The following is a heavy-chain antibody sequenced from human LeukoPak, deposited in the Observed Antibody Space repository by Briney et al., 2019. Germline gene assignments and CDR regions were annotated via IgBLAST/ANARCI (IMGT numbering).Heavy chain of an antibody. Sequence: PSETLSLSCTVSGGSISRYYWSWIRQPAGHGLECIGRIYTCGSSNYNPSLKSRVTISVDKSNNKCYLKLSSGTAADTAVDYYARAPSADGLDFDYWGQGTLVTVSS. CDR1: GGSISRYY. V-gene: IGHV4-4*07. CDR3: ARAPSADGLDFDY. D-gene: IGHD6-19*01. J-gene: IGHJ4*02. CDR2: IYTCGSS.